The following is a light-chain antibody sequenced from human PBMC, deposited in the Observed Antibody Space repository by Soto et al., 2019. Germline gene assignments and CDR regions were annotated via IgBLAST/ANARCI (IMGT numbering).Light chain of an antibody. Sequence: QSALTQPRSVSGSPGQSVTISCTGTSSDVGDYNYVSWYQQHPGKAPKLLIYAVNMRPSGIPDRFSGSKSGNTASLTISGLQAADEAAYSCCSYAGSYTWVFGGGTKLTVL. CDR2: AVN. J-gene: IGLJ3*02. V-gene: IGLV2-11*01. CDR1: SSDVGDYNY. CDR3: CSYAGSYTWV.